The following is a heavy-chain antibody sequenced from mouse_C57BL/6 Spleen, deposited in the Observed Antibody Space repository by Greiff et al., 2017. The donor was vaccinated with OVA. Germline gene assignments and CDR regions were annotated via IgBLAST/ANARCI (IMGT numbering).Heavy chain of an antibody. Sequence: EVQLQQSGTVLARPGASVKMSCKTSGYTFTSYWMHWVKQRPGQGLEWIGAIYPGNSDTSYNQKFKGKAKLTAVTSASTAYMELSSLTNEDSAVYYCTRGIFTTVVEGYWGQGTTLTVSS. CDR3: TRGIFTTVVEGY. V-gene: IGHV1-5*01. CDR2: IYPGNSDT. J-gene: IGHJ2*01. CDR1: GYTFTSYW. D-gene: IGHD1-1*01.